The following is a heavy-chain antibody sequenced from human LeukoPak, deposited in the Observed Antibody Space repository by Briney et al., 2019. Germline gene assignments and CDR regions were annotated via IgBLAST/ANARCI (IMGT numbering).Heavy chain of an antibody. CDR3: AIARWYSSYY. CDR2: TNSDGSST. V-gene: IGHV3-74*01. Sequence: PGGSLRLSCAVSGFTFSGHWMFWVRQAPGKGLVGVSSTNSDGSSTVYTDSVKGRFTVSRDNAKNKLYLQMNSLRAEDRAVYYCAIARWYSSYYWGQGTLVTVSS. J-gene: IGHJ4*02. D-gene: IGHD6-13*01. CDR1: GFTFSGHW.